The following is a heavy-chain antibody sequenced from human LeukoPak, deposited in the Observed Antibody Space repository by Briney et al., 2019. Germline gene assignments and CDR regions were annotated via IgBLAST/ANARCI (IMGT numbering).Heavy chain of an antibody. CDR1: GYAFTGYY. CDR3: AVSISSGSYSDAFDI. CDR2: INPNSGGT. V-gene: IGHV1-2*02. Sequence: GASVKVSCKASGYAFTGYYMHWVRQAPGQGLEWMGWINPNSGGTNYAQKFQGRVTMTRDTSISTAYMELSRRRSDDTAVYYCAVSISSGSYSDAFDIWGQGTMVTVSS. D-gene: IGHD1-26*01. J-gene: IGHJ3*02.